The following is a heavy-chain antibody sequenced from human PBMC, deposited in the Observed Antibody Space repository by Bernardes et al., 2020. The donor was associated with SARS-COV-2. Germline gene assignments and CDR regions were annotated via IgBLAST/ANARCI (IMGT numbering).Heavy chain of an antibody. CDR1: GGSFSGYY. CDR2: INHSGST. Sequence: SETLSLTCAVYGGSFSGYYWSWIRQPPGKGLEWIGEINHSGSTNYNPSLKSRVTISVDTSKNQFSLKLSSVTAADTAVYYCARLYYYESCAFDYWGQGTLVTVSS. D-gene: IGHD3-22*01. J-gene: IGHJ4*02. V-gene: IGHV4-34*01. CDR3: ARLYYYESCAFDY.